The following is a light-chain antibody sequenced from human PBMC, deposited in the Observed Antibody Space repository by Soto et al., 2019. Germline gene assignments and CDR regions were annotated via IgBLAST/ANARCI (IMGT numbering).Light chain of an antibody. CDR3: QQRSNWPSLT. V-gene: IGKV3-11*01. CDR2: DAS. CDR1: QSVITY. J-gene: IGKJ4*01. Sequence: EIVLTQSPATVSLSPGERATLSCRASQSVITYLAWYQQKPGQAPRLLSYDASNRATGIPARFSGSGSGTDFTLTISSLEPEDFAIYYCQQRSNWPSLTFGGGTKVEIK.